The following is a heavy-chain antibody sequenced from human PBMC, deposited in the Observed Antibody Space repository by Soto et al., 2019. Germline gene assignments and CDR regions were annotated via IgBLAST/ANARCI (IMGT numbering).Heavy chain of an antibody. J-gene: IGHJ4*02. CDR2: ISAHNGNT. Sequence: QIHLVQSGAEVKQPGASVKVSCKGSGYGFTTYGITWVRQAPGQGLEWLAGISAHNGNTNYAQKLQGRATVTRDTSTSTAYMELRSLRSDDPAVYYCARGRYGDYWGQGALVTVSS. CDR3: ARGRYGDY. CDR1: GYGFTTYG. D-gene: IGHD1-1*01. V-gene: IGHV1-18*01.